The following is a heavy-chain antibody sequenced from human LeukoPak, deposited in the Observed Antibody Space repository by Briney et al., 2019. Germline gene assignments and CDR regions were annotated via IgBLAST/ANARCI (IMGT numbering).Heavy chain of an antibody. J-gene: IGHJ4*02. Sequence: PSETLSLTCTVSGGSISSYYWSWIRQPPGKGLEWIGYIYYSGSTNYNPSLKSRVTISVDTSKNQFSLKLSSVTAADTAVYYCARAPAAAGALYYFDYWGQGTLVTVSS. CDR1: GGSISSYY. CDR3: ARAPAAAGALYYFDY. V-gene: IGHV4-59*01. D-gene: IGHD6-13*01. CDR2: IYYSGST.